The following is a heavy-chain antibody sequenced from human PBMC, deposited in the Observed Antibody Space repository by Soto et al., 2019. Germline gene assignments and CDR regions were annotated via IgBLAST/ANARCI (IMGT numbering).Heavy chain of an antibody. CDR2: MNPNSGNT. CDR3: AIDRSRRQKVNYYYYYMDV. D-gene: IGHD6-13*01. Sequence: ASVKVSCKASGYTFTSYDINWVRQATGQGLEWMGWMNPNSGNTGYAQKFQGRVTTTRNTSISTAYMELSSLRSEDTAVYYCAIDRSRRQKVNYYYYYMDVWGKGTTVTVSS. V-gene: IGHV1-8*01. CDR1: GYTFTSYD. J-gene: IGHJ6*03.